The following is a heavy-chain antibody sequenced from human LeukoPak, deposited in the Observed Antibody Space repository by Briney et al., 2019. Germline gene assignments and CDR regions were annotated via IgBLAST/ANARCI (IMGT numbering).Heavy chain of an antibody. D-gene: IGHD1-26*01. CDR2: ISPYNGAT. CDR3: AAVRWELPEDY. V-gene: IGHV1-2*02. J-gene: IGHJ4*02. Sequence: ASVKVSCKASGYSFTCYYVHWVRQAPGQGLEWMAWISPYNGATRYAPKFQGRVTLTWDTSISSAFMELSSLRSDDTAVYYCAAVRWELPEDYWGQGTLVTVSS. CDR1: GYSFTCYY.